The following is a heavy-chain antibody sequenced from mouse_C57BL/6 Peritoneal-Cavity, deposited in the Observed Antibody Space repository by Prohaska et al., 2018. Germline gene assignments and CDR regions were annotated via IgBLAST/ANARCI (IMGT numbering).Heavy chain of an antibody. Sequence: QIQLVQSGPELKKPGETVKISCKASGYTFTTYGMSWVKQAPGKGLKWMGWINTYSGVPTYADDFKGRFAFSYETSASTAYLQINNRKNEDTATYFCARLVTTYFDVWGTGTTVTVSS. J-gene: IGHJ1*03. CDR1: GYTFTTYG. D-gene: IGHD2-2*01. CDR3: ARLVTTYFDV. V-gene: IGHV9-3*01. CDR2: INTYSGVP.